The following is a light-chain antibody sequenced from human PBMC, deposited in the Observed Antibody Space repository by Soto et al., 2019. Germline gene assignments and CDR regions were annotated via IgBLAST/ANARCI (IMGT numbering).Light chain of an antibody. J-gene: IGKJ2*03. CDR2: DAS. V-gene: IGKV1-33*01. Sequence: DLQMTQSPSSLSASVGDRVTITCQASQDISKYLNWYQQKPGKAPKVLIYDASYLETGVPSRFSGSGSGTDFTFTISSLQPEDIATYYCQQYDNLPYSFGQGTKLEMK. CDR1: QDISKY. CDR3: QQYDNLPYS.